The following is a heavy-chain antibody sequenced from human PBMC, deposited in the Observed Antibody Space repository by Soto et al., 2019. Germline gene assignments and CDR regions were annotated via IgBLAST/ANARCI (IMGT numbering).Heavy chain of an antibody. V-gene: IGHV3-23*01. CDR1: GFTFSSYA. Sequence: GGSLRLSCAASGFTFSSYAMSWVHQAPGKGLEWVSAISGSGGSTYYADSVKGRFTISRDNSKNTLYLQMNSLRAEDTAVYYCAKVPTSGVGGSGWYVYYFDYWGQGTLVTVSS. CDR3: AKVPTSGVGGSGWYVYYFDY. D-gene: IGHD6-19*01. CDR2: ISGSGGST. J-gene: IGHJ4*02.